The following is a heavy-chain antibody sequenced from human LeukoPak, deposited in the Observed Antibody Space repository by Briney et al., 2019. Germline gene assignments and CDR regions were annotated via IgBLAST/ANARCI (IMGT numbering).Heavy chain of an antibody. CDR2: ISSSSSYI. CDR1: GFTFSSYS. V-gene: IGHV3-21*01. CDR3: ARGGEMATIKGVYYFDY. Sequence: PGGSLRLSCAASGFTFSSYSINWVRQAPGKGLEWVSSISSSSSYIYYADSVKGRFTISRDNAKNSLYLQMNSLRAEDTAVYYCARGGEMATIKGVYYFDYWGQGTLVTVSS. D-gene: IGHD5-24*01. J-gene: IGHJ4*02.